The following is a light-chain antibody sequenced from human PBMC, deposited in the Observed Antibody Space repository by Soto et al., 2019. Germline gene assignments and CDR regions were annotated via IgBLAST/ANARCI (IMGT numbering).Light chain of an antibody. CDR1: NSDVGGYNS. J-gene: IGLJ2*01. CDR2: EVS. V-gene: IGLV2-14*01. Sequence: QSVLTQPASVSGSPGQSITISCTGTNSDVGGYNSVSWYQQHPGKAPKLMIYEVSNRPSGVSNRFSGSKSGNTASLTISGLRAEDEADYYCRSYTSWRWIFGGGTKLTVL. CDR3: RSYTSWRWI.